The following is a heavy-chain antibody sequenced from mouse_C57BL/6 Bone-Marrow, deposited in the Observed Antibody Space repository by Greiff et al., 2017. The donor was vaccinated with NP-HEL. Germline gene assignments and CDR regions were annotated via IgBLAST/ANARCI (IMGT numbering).Heavy chain of an antibody. CDR3: ARRGYYDYDGYFDY. CDR2: ISSGGSYT. Sequence: EVQGVESGGDLVKPGGSLKLSCAASGFTFSSYGMSWVRQTPDKRLEWVATISSGGSYTYYPDSVKGRFTISRDNAKNTLYLQRSSLKSEDTAMYYCARRGYYDYDGYFDYWGQGTTLTVSS. V-gene: IGHV5-6*01. CDR1: GFTFSSYG. D-gene: IGHD2-4*01. J-gene: IGHJ2*01.